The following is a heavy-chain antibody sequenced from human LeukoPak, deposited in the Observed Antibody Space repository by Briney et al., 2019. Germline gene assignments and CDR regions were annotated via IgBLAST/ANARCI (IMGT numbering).Heavy chain of an antibody. CDR1: GGTFSSYA. V-gene: IGHV1-69*04. Sequence: SVKVSCKASGGTFSSYAISWVRQAPGQGLEWMGRIIPILGIANYAQKFQGRVTITADKSASTAYMELSSLRSEDTAVYYCARDLRAYSYGYSYWGQGTLVTVSS. CDR2: IIPILGIA. D-gene: IGHD5-18*01. CDR3: ARDLRAYSYGYSY. J-gene: IGHJ4*02.